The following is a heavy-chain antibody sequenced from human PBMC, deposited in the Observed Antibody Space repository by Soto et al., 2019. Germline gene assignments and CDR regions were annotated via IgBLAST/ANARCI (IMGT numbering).Heavy chain of an antibody. Sequence: KLXETPSPPVTDSRGSVSSGWYQWTWIRQPPGKVLEWIGYIHVSGSTNDNPSLKGRVTVSIDTSKNQFSLKLSSVTAADTAVYYWARDGQGMDRWGQGTKVIVSS. CDR3: ARDGQGMDR. J-gene: IGHJ6*02. CDR1: RGSVSSGWYQ. V-gene: IGHV4-61*01. CDR2: IHVSGST.